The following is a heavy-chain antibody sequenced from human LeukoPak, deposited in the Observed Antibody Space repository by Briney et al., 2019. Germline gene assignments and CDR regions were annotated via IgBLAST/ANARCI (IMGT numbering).Heavy chain of an antibody. CDR3: AKMGAAAGISQVDY. D-gene: IGHD6-13*01. J-gene: IGHJ4*02. V-gene: IGHV3-30*18. Sequence: PGGSLRLSCAASGFTFSSYGMHWVRQAPGKGREWVAVISYDGSNKYYADSVKGRFTISRDNSKNTLYLQMNSLRAEDTAVYYCAKMGAAAGISQVDYWGQGTLVTVSS. CDR2: ISYDGSNK. CDR1: GFTFSSYG.